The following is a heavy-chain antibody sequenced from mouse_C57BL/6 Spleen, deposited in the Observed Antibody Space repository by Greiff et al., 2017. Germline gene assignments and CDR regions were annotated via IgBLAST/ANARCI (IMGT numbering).Heavy chain of an antibody. V-gene: IGHV1-81*01. Sequence: QVQLQQSGAELARPGASVKLSCKASGYTFTSYGISWVKQRTGQGLEWIGEIYPRSGNTYYNEKFKGKATLTADKSSSPAYMELRSLTSEDSAVXFCAQITTARSYGYFDVWGTGTTVTVSS. J-gene: IGHJ1*03. CDR2: IYPRSGNT. CDR1: GYTFTSYG. D-gene: IGHD1-2*01. CDR3: AQITTARSYGYFDV.